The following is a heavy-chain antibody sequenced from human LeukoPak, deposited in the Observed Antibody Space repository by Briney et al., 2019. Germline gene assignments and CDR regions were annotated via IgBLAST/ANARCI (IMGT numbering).Heavy chain of an antibody. CDR1: GYSFTSYW. Sequence: GESLRISCKGSGYSFTSYWISWVRQMPGKGLEWLGRIDPSDSYTNYSPSFQDHVTISADKSISTAYLQWSSLKASDTAMYYCARYSSGRAPFDYWGQGTLVTVSS. CDR3: ARYSSGRAPFDY. J-gene: IGHJ4*02. V-gene: IGHV5-10-1*01. D-gene: IGHD6-19*01. CDR2: IDPSDSYT.